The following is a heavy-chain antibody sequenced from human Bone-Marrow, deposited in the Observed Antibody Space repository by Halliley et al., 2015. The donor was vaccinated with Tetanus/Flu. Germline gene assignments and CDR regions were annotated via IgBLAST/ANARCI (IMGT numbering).Heavy chain of an antibody. V-gene: IGHV4-30-2*01. J-gene: IGHJ6*01. CDR2: HSGST. D-gene: IGHD2-15*01. Sequence: HSGSTYYNPSLKNRVTISVDRSKNQFSLRLTSVTAADSAVYFCARVLLGFCSGGDCYAGNGLDVWGQGTTVTVSA. CDR3: ARVLLGFCSGGDCYAGNGLDV.